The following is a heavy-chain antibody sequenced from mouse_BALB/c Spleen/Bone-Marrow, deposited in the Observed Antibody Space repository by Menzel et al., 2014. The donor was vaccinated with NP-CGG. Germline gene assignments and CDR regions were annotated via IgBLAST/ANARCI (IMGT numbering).Heavy chain of an antibody. CDR3: ARLLLYYYAMDY. CDR1: GYSFTGYT. D-gene: IGHD1-1*01. Sequence: VQLQQPGPELVKPGASMKISCKASGYSFTGYTMNWVKQSHGKNLEWIGLINPYNGGTNYNQKFKDKATLTVDRSSSTAYMELLSLTSEDSAVYYCARLLLYYYAMDYWNQGTTATIST. V-gene: IGHV1-25*01. CDR2: INPYNGGT. J-gene: IGHJ4*01.